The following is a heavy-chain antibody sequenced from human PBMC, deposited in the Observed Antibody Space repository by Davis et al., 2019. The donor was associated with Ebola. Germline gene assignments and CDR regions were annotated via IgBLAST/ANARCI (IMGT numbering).Heavy chain of an antibody. CDR3: ARGYCSGGSCYSGNY. J-gene: IGHJ4*02. CDR1: GFSYGDYW. D-gene: IGHD2-15*01. V-gene: IGHV3-7*01. CDR2: INQAGRET. Sequence: GESLKISCAASGFSYGDYWMNWVRQAPGKGLEWVANINQAGRETYYVDSVKGRFTTSRDNAKKSLYLQMNSLRAEDTAVYYCARGYCSGGSCYSGNYWGQGTLVTVSS.